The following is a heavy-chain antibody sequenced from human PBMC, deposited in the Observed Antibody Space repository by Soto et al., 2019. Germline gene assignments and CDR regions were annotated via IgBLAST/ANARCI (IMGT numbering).Heavy chain of an antibody. CDR3: ARIAVIGGRFFDY. V-gene: IGHV1-18*01. CDR1: GYTFTSYG. Sequence: QVHLVQSGADVKIPGASVKVSCKASGYTFTSYGITWVRQAPGQGLGWMGWISAYNGNTNYAQKLQGRVTLTTDTSTGTAYMELRSLRSDDTALYYCARIAVIGGRFFDYWGQGTLVTVSS. J-gene: IGHJ4*02. CDR2: ISAYNGNT. D-gene: IGHD6-19*01.